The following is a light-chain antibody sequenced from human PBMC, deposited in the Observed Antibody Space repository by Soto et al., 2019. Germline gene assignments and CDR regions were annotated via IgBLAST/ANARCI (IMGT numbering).Light chain of an antibody. V-gene: IGLV2-14*01. CDR3: SSYTSSSTLV. CDR2: DVS. Sequence: QSVLTQPASVSGSPGQSITISCTGTSGDVGGYNYVSWYQQHPGKAPKLIIYDVSNRPSGVSNRFSGSKSGNTASLTISGVQAEDEADYYCSSYTSSSTLVFGGGTKVTVL. CDR1: SGDVGGYNY. J-gene: IGLJ3*02.